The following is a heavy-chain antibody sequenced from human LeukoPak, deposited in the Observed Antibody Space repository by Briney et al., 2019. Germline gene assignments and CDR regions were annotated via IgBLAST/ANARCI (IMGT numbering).Heavy chain of an antibody. CDR2: INTDGSRT. Sequence: GGSLRLSCAASGFTFSRYWMHWVRQAPGKGLVWVSRINTDGSRTTYADSVKGRFTISRDNAKNTVYLQMNSLYYCARVALGSYNWFDPWGQGTLVTVSS. D-gene: IGHD3-10*01. CDR1: GFTFSRYW. V-gene: IGHV3-74*01. J-gene: IGHJ5*02. CDR3: YNWFDP.